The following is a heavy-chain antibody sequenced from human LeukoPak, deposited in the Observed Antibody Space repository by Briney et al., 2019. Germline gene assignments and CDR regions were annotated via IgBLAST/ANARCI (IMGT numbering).Heavy chain of an antibody. J-gene: IGHJ4*02. D-gene: IGHD3-10*01. Sequence: PGGSLRLSCAASGFTFSKAWMSWVRQAPGKGLEWVSAISGSGGSTYYADSVKGRFTVSRDNSKNTLYLQMNSLRAEDTAVYYCAKDLGGGSGSYYEALFDYWGQGTLVTVSS. CDR3: AKDLGGGSGSYYEALFDY. CDR1: GFTFSKAW. CDR2: ISGSGGST. V-gene: IGHV3-23*01.